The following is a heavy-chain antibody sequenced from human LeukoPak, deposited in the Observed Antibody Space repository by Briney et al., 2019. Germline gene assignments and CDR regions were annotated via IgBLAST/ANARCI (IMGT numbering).Heavy chain of an antibody. D-gene: IGHD5-12*01. V-gene: IGHV3-30*02. CDR2: IRYDGSNK. J-gene: IGHJ4*02. Sequence: GGSLRLSCAASGFTISSYGMHWVRQAPGKGLEWVAFIRYDGSNKYYADSVKGRFTISRDNSKNTLYLQMNSLRAEDTAVYYCAKDGNSGYEFDYWGQGTLATVSS. CDR3: AKDGNSGYEFDY. CDR1: GFTISSYG.